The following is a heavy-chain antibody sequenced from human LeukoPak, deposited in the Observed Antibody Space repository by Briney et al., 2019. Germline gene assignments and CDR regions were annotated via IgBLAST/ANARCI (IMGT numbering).Heavy chain of an antibody. CDR1: GGSISSGDYY. V-gene: IGHV4-39*07. D-gene: IGHD6-19*01. CDR3: ARVKGIAVAGTVGFDP. Sequence: PSETLSLTCTVSGGSISSGDYYWSWIRQPPGKGLEWIGEINHSGSTNYNPSLKSRVTISVDTSKNQFSLKLSSVTAADTVVYYCARVKGIAVAGTVGFDPWGQGTLVTVSS. J-gene: IGHJ5*02. CDR2: INHSGST.